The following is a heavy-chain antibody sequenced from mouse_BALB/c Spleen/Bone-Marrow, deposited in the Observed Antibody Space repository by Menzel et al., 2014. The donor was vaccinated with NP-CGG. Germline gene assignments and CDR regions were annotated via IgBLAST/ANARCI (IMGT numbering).Heavy chain of an antibody. D-gene: IGHD2-1*01. J-gene: IGHJ2*01. CDR3: ARRRVYGNYIYFDY. V-gene: IGHV1-14*01. CDR1: GYTFTSYV. Sequence: EVQLQQSGPELVKPGASVKMSGKASGYTFTSYVMHWVKQKPGQGLEWIGYINPYNDGTKYNEKFKGKATLTSDKSSSTAYMELSSLTSEDSAVYYCARRRVYGNYIYFDYWGQGTTLTVSS. CDR2: INPYNDGT.